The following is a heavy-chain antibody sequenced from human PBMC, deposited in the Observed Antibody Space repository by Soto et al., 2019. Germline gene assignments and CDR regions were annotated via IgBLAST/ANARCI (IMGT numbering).Heavy chain of an antibody. CDR3: AKGGSGSYYKPQYYYYYYGTDV. J-gene: IGHJ6*02. CDR1: GFIFSSYA. Sequence: GGSRRLSCAASGFIFSSYAMTWVRQAPGKGLEWVSAISGSGGSTYYADSVKGRFTISRDNSKNTLYLQMNSLRAEDTAVYYCAKGGSGSYYKPQYYYYYYGTDVWGQGTTVTVSS. CDR2: ISGSGGST. D-gene: IGHD3-10*01. V-gene: IGHV3-23*01.